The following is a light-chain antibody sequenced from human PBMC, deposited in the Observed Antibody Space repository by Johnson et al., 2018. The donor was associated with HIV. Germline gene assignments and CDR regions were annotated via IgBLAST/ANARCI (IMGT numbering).Light chain of an antibody. Sequence: QSVLTQPPSVSAAPGQKVTISCSGSSSNIGNNYVSWYQQLPGTAPKLLIYENTKRPSGIPDRFSGSKSGTSATLDITGLQTGDEADYYCGTWDSSLSACVFGTGTKVTVL. V-gene: IGLV1-51*02. J-gene: IGLJ1*01. CDR1: SSNIGNNY. CDR2: ENT. CDR3: GTWDSSLSACV.